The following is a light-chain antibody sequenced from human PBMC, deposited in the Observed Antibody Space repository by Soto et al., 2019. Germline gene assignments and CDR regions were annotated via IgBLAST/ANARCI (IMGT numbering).Light chain of an antibody. J-gene: IGLJ3*02. V-gene: IGLV2-14*01. CDR2: EVS. Sequence: QSALTQPASVSGSPGQSVTISCTGTSSDVGAYNLVSWYQQYPGKVPKLIIYEVSNRPSGVSNRFSGSKSGNTASLTISGLQAEDEADYYCLLYYGGAQVFGGGTKLTVL. CDR1: SSDVGAYNL. CDR3: LLYYGGAQV.